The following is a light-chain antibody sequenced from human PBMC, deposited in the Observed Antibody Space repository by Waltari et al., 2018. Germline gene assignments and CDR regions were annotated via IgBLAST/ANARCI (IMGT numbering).Light chain of an antibody. V-gene: IGKV3-20*01. CDR1: ESVPANY. J-gene: IGKJ1*01. Sequence: EIVLTQSPGTLSLSPGARATLSCRATESVPANYLAWYQQKPGQAPRLLISGASSRATCIPDRFSGRGSGTDFTLTIARLEPEDCAVYYCQQYGETPWTFGQGTKVDLK. CDR3: QQYGETPWT. CDR2: GAS.